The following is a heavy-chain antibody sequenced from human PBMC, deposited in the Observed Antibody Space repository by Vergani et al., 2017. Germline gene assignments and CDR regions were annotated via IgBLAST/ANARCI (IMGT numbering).Heavy chain of an antibody. Sequence: EVQLVESGGGLVQPGRSLRLSCVSSGFTFSTYDMHWVRQATGKGLEWVSAIGTAGDTYYPGSVKGRLTISRENANNSLYLQMNGLSAGDTVVYYSARSDSSSPALDYWGQGTLVTVSS. CDR2: IGTAGDT. CDR1: GFTFSTYD. D-gene: IGHD6-6*01. CDR3: ARSDSSSPALDY. V-gene: IGHV3-13*01. J-gene: IGHJ4*02.